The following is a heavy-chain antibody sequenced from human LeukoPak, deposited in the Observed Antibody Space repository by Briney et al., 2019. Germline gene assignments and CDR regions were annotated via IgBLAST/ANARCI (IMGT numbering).Heavy chain of an antibody. D-gene: IGHD5/OR15-5a*01. CDR3: ARARSTPDDYGMDV. V-gene: IGHV3-21*01. CDR2: ISSSSRYI. CDR1: GFTCSSYS. J-gene: IGHJ6*02. Sequence: GGSLRLSCAASGFTCSSYSMKCVRQAPGRGLVWVSSISSSSRYIYYADSVKGRFTISRDNAKNSLYLQMNSLRAEDTAVYYCARARSTPDDYGMDVWGQGTTVTVSS.